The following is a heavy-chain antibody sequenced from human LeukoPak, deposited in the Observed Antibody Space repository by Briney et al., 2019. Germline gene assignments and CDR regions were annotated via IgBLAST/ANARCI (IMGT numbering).Heavy chain of an antibody. CDR3: ASVSNDDYGEY. V-gene: IGHV3-23*01. CDR1: GFTFRSYA. D-gene: IGHD1-1*01. CDR2: ISSSGGST. Sequence: PGGSLRLSCAASGFTFRSYAMSWVRQAPGKGLEWVSAISSSGGSTYYADSVKGRFTISRDNAKNTLYLQMNSRRAEDTAVYYCASVSNDDYGEYWGQGTLVTVSS. J-gene: IGHJ4*02.